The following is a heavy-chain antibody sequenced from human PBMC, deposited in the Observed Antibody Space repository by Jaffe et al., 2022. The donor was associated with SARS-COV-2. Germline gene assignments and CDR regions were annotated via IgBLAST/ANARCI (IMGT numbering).Heavy chain of an antibody. CDR1: GGPFSGYF. CDR3: ARGNVEGYFD. D-gene: IGHD5-18*01. CDR2: ISHNGIP. Sequence: QVQLQQWGAGLLKPSETLSLTCAVSGGPFSGYFWSWIRQPPGKGLEWIGEISHNGIPKYNSSLKSRVTMSVDTSKSHFSLKVISVTAADTAVYYCARGNVEGYFDWGQGALVTVSS. J-gene: IGHJ4*02. V-gene: IGHV4-34*01.